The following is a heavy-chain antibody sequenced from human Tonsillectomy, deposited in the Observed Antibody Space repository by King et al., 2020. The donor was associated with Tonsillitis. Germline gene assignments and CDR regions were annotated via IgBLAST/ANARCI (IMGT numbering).Heavy chain of an antibody. Sequence: VQLVESGGGLVQPGGSLRLSCAASGFSFSNYWMTWVRQAPGKGLEWVANIKEDGGEKYYVDSVKGRFSISRDNAKNSLYLEMNSLRAEDTAVYYCARKVVVPAILYSYYDMDVWGQGTTVTVSS. CDR3: ARKVVVPAILYSYYDMDV. J-gene: IGHJ6*02. D-gene: IGHD2-2*01. CDR2: IKEDGGEK. V-gene: IGHV3-7*03. CDR1: GFSFSNYW.